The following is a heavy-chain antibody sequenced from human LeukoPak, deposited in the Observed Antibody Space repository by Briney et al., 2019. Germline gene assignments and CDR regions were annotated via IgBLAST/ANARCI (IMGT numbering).Heavy chain of an antibody. CDR3: AKNPGDTAMAYYFDY. Sequence: ASVKVSCTTSGGTFSSYAISWVRQAPGQGLEWMGGIIPIFGTANYAQKFQGRVTITADESTSTAYMELSSLRSEDTAVYYCAKNPGDTAMAYYFDYWGQGTLVTVSS. CDR2: IIPIFGTA. J-gene: IGHJ4*02. V-gene: IGHV1-69*13. CDR1: GGTFSSYA. D-gene: IGHD5-18*01.